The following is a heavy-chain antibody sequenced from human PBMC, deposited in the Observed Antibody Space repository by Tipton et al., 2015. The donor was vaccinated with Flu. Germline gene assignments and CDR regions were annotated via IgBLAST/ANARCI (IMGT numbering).Heavy chain of an antibody. Sequence: TLSLTCTVSGGSVSSGSYYWSWIRQPPGKGLEWIGYIYYSGSTNYNPSLKSRVTISVDTSKNQFSLKLSSVTAADTAVYYCARGQYQLLYYFAYWGQGTLVTVSS. V-gene: IGHV4-61*01. CDR1: GGSVSSGSYY. D-gene: IGHD2-2*01. J-gene: IGHJ4*02. CDR3: ARGQYQLLYYFAY. CDR2: IYYSGST.